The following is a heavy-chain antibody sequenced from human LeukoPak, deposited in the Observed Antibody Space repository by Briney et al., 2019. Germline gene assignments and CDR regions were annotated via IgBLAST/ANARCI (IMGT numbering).Heavy chain of an antibody. J-gene: IGHJ4*02. CDR1: XYTFTSYG. Sequence: GASVXXXXKASXYTFTSYGISXVRQAPGQGREGXGWISAYNGNTNYEQKLQGRVTITTDTYTRADYMEMRRLRSDDTAVYYCARVGYDYAWWSYRYRGYFDYWGQGTLVTVSS. D-gene: IGHD3-16*02. CDR3: ARVGYDYAWWSYRYRGYFDY. CDR2: ISAYNGNT. V-gene: IGHV1-18*01.